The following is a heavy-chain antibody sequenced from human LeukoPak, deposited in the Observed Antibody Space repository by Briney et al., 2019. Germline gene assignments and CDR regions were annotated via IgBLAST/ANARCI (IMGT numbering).Heavy chain of an antibody. J-gene: IGHJ4*02. Sequence: GGSLRLSCAASGFTVSSNYMSWVRQAPGKGLEWVSVIYSGGTTYYADSVKGRFTISRDNSKNTLYLQMNSLRTEDTAVYYCATNTYSSGPDYWGQGTLVTVSS. CDR3: ATNTYSSGPDY. V-gene: IGHV3-53*01. CDR1: GFTVSSNY. D-gene: IGHD6-25*01. CDR2: IYSGGTT.